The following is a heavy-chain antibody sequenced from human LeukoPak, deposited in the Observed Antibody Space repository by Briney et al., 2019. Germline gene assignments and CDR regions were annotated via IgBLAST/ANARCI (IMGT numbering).Heavy chain of an antibody. J-gene: IGHJ4*02. CDR1: GGSISSSGYY. D-gene: IGHD2-2*01. Sequence: PSETLSLTCTVSGGSISSSGYYWSWIRQPPGKGLEWIGEINHSGSTNYNPSLKSRVTISVDTSKNQFSLKLSSVTAADTAVYYCARNPQDCSSTSCYFDYWGQGTLVTVSS. CDR3: ARNPQDCSSTSCYFDY. V-gene: IGHV4-39*07. CDR2: INHSGST.